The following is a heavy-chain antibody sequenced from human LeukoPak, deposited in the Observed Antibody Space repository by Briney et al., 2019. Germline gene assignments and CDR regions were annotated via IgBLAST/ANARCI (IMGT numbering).Heavy chain of an antibody. J-gene: IGHJ6*02. CDR3: ARGDPVTTYYYYGMDV. Sequence: GASVKVSCKASGYTFTGYYMHWVRQAPGQGLEWMGWINPNSGGTNYAQDFHGRVTMTRDTSISTAYMELSRLRSDDTAVYYCARGDPVTTYYYYGMDVWGQGTTVTVSS. CDR2: INPNSGGT. V-gene: IGHV1-2*02. CDR1: GYTFTGYY. D-gene: IGHD4-17*01.